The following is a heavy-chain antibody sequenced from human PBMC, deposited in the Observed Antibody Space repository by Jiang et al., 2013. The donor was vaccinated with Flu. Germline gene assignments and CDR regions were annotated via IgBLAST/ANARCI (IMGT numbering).Heavy chain of an antibody. D-gene: IGHD4-17*01. Sequence: GSGLVKPSQTLSLTCTVSGGSISSGGYYWSWIRQHPGKGLEWIGYIYYSGSTYYNPSLKSRVTISVDTSKNQFSLKLSSVTAADTAVYYCARARDDYGDYGYFQHWGQGTLVTVSS. V-gene: IGHV4-31*03. CDR1: GGSISSGGYY. CDR3: ARARDDYGDYGYFQH. CDR2: IYYSGST. J-gene: IGHJ1*01.